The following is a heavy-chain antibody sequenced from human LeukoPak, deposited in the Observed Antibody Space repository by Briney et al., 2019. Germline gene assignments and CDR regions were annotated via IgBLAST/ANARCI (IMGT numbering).Heavy chain of an antibody. D-gene: IGHD3-10*01. CDR3: ARDVVVVRGGYGDV. Sequence: ASVTVSCKASGYTFTSYYMHWVRQAPGQGLEWMGIINPSGGSTIYAQKFQGRVTMTRDTSTSTVYMELSSLRSEDTAVYYCARDVVVVRGGYGDVGGRGTTVTVS. V-gene: IGHV1-46*01. J-gene: IGHJ6*02. CDR1: GYTFTSYY. CDR2: INPSGGST.